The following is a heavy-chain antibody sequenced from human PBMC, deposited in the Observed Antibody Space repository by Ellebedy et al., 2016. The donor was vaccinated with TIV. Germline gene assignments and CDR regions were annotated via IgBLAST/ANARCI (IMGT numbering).Heavy chain of an antibody. CDR2: TYYSGST. CDR3: ARHLYCSGGSCRDY. CDR1: GGSISSSSYY. V-gene: IGHV4-39*07. J-gene: IGHJ4*02. D-gene: IGHD2-15*01. Sequence: MPSETLSLTCTVSGGSISSSSYYWGWIRQPPGKGLEWIGSTYYSGSTYYNPSLKSRVTISVDTSKNQFSLKLTSVTAADTAVYYCARHLYCSGGSCRDYWGQGTLVTVSS.